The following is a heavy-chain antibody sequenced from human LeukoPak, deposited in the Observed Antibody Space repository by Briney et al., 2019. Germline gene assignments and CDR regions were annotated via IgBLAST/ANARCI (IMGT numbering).Heavy chain of an antibody. CDR1: GFTFVTCA. CDR2: IGNSGSDT. D-gene: IGHD2-2*03. Sequence: PGGSLRLSCAASGFTFVTCAMSWVRQAPGKGLEWVATIGNSGSDTYYTDSVKGRFTISRDNSKNTLYLQMNSLRAEDTAVYYCAKPFWISKYYFWGQGTLVTVPS. V-gene: IGHV3-23*05. CDR3: AKPFWISKYYF. J-gene: IGHJ4*02.